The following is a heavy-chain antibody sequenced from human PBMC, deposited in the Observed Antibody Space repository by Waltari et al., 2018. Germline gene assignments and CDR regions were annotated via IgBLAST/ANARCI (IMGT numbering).Heavy chain of an antibody. CDR2: IYYSGRT. CDR1: GGSISSYY. CDR3: ARTDYGDGLDV. J-gene: IGHJ6*02. V-gene: IGHV4-59*01. Sequence: QVQLQESGPGLVKPSETLSLTCTVSGGSISSYYWSWIRQPPGKGLEWIGYIYYSGRTNYNPSLKTRVTISVDTSKNQFSLKLSSVTAADTAVYYCARTDYGDGLDVWGQGTTVTVSS. D-gene: IGHD4-17*01.